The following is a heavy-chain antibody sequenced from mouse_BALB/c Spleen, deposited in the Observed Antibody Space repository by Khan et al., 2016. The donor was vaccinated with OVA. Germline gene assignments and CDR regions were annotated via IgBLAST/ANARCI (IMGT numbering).Heavy chain of an antibody. J-gene: IGHJ3*01. CDR3: TRGGGGNRFAY. CDR2: ISTYYGDV. V-gene: IGHV1S137*01. CDR1: GYTFTDFT. Sequence: QVQLKQSGAELVRPGVSVKISCKGSGYTFTDFTMHWVKQSHAKSLEWIGVISTYYGDVTYNQKFKGKATMTVDKSSSTAYMELARLTSEDPAICDGTRGGGGNRFAYRGQGTLVTVSA.